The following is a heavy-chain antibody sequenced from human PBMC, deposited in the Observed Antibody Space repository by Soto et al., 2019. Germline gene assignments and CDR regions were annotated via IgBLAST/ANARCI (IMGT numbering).Heavy chain of an antibody. J-gene: IGHJ4*02. Sequence: ASVKVSCKVSGYTLTELSMHWVRQAPGKGLEWMGGFDPEDGETIYAQKFQGRVTMTEDTSTDTAYMELSSLRSEDTAVYYCVTEAPVVPAAGFDYWGQGTLVTVSS. V-gene: IGHV1-24*01. D-gene: IGHD2-2*01. CDR3: VTEAPVVPAAGFDY. CDR2: FDPEDGET. CDR1: GYTLTELS.